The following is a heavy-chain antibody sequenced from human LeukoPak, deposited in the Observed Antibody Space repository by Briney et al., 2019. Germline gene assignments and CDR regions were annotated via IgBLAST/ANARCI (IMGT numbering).Heavy chain of an antibody. V-gene: IGHV3-23*01. D-gene: IGHD4-17*01. J-gene: IGHJ4*02. CDR3: AKVTGWGDYGDYNFYY. Sequence: PGGSLRLSCAASGFTFSDYYMSWVRQAPGKGLEWVSVISGSGGSTYYADSVKGRFTISRDNSKNTLYLQMNSLRAEDTAVYYCAKVTGWGDYGDYNFYYWGQGTLVTVSS. CDR1: GFTFSDYY. CDR2: ISGSGGST.